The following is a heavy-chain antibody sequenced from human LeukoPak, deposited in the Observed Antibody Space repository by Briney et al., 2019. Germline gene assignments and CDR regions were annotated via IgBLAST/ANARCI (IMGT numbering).Heavy chain of an antibody. CDR1: GFTFSSYA. CDR3: AKDRAVAEPYYYYGMDV. Sequence: GGSLRLSCAASGFTFSSYAMSWVRQAPGKGLEWVSAISGSDGSTYYADSVKGRFTISRDNSKNTLYLQMNSLRAEDTAVYYCAKDRAVAEPYYYYGMDVWGQGTTVTVSS. V-gene: IGHV3-23*01. CDR2: ISGSDGST. J-gene: IGHJ6*02. D-gene: IGHD6-19*01.